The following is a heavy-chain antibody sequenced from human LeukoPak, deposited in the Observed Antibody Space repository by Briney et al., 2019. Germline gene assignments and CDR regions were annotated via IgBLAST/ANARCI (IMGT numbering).Heavy chain of an antibody. V-gene: IGHV4-34*01. J-gene: IGHJ5*02. CDR3: ARGRRLLLWFGELYSWFDP. CDR1: GGSFSGYY. Sequence: SETLSLTCAVYGGSFSGYYWSWIRQPPGKGLEWIGEINHSGSTNYNPSLKSRVTISVDTSKNQFSLKLSSVTAADTAVYYCARGRRLLLWFGELYSWFDPWAQGTLVTVSS. CDR2: INHSGST. D-gene: IGHD3-10*01.